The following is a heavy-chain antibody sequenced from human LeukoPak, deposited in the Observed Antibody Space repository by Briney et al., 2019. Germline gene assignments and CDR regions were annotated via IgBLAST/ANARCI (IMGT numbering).Heavy chain of an antibody. CDR2: IYSGGST. J-gene: IGHJ4*02. D-gene: IGHD6-13*01. CDR3: ARATLSSRAADPDY. Sequence: GGSLTLSCAASGFSFSIHGMGWVRRAPGKGLEWVSVIYSGGSTYYADSVKGRFTISRDNSKNTLYLQMYSLRAEDTAVYYCARATLSSRAADPDYWGQGTLVTVSS. CDR1: GFSFSIHG. V-gene: IGHV3-66*01.